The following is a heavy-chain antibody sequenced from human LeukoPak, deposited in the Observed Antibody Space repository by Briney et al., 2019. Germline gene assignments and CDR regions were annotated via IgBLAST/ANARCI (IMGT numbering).Heavy chain of an antibody. CDR2: INPNSGGI. D-gene: IGHD3-22*01. CDR1: GYTFTGYY. V-gene: IGHV1-2*06. CDR3: AIDYDSSGQLDY. J-gene: IGHJ4*02. Sequence: ASVKVSCKASGYTFTGYYMHWLRQAPGLGLEWMGRINPNSGGINYAQKFQGRVTMTRDTSISTAYMELSRPRSDDTAVYYCAIDYDSSGQLDYWGQGTLVTVSS.